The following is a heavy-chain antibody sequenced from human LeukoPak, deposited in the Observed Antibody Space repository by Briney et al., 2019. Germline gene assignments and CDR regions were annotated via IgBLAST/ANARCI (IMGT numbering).Heavy chain of an antibody. V-gene: IGHV4-59*01. CDR3: ARVLDLSKRGLDAFDI. Sequence: SETLSLTCTVSGGSIRSYYWSWIRQPPGKGLEWIGYIYYSGSTNYNPSLKSRVSISVDTSKNQFSLKLSSVTAADTAVYYCARVLDLSKRGLDAFDIWGQGTMVTVSS. CDR2: IYYSGST. J-gene: IGHJ3*02. D-gene: IGHD3-16*01. CDR1: GGSIRSYY.